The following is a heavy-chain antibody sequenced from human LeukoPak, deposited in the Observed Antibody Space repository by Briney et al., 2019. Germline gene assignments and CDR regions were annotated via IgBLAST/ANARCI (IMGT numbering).Heavy chain of an antibody. D-gene: IGHD6-19*01. V-gene: IGHV1-46*01. CDR3: ARHFMYSSGWPYQYNWFDP. Sequence: ASVKVSCKASGYTFTSYYMHWVRQAPGQGLEWMGIINPSGGSTSYAQKFQGRVTMTRDTSTSTVYMELSSLRSEDTAVYYCARHFMYSSGWPYQYNWFDPWGQGTLVTVSS. J-gene: IGHJ5*02. CDR1: GYTFTSYY. CDR2: INPSGGST.